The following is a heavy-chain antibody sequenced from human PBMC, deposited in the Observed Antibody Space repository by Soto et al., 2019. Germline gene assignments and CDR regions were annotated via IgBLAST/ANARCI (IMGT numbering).Heavy chain of an antibody. CDR1: GGSISSGGYY. CDR3: ARGSSEAAACTQYFQH. Sequence: PSETLSLTCTVSGGSISSGGYYWSWIRQHPGKGLEWIGYIYYSGSTYYNPSLKSRATISVDTSKNPFSLKLSSVTAADTDVYYCARGSSEAAACTQYFQHWGPATLVTVPQ. V-gene: IGHV4-31*03. CDR2: IYYSGST. J-gene: IGHJ1*01. D-gene: IGHD6-13*01.